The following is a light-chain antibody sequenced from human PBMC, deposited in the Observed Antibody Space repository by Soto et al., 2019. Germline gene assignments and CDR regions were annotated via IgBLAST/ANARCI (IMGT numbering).Light chain of an antibody. CDR3: QQYDNWPPWT. J-gene: IGKJ1*01. Sequence: EIVITQSPATLSVSPGERATLSCRASQSVSNHLAWYQQKRGQAPRLLIYGASTRATGIPARFSGSGSGTEFTLTISSLQSEDFAVYYCQQYDNWPPWTFGQGTKVEIK. V-gene: IGKV3-15*01. CDR1: QSVSNH. CDR2: GAS.